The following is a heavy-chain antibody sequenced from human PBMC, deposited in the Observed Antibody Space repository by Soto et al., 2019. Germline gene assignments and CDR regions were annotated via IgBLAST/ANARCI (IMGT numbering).Heavy chain of an antibody. J-gene: IGHJ6*02. D-gene: IGHD4-4*01. Sequence: EVQLFESGGGLVQPGGSLRLSCAASGFTFSSYAMSCVRQAPGKGLEWVSAISGSGGSTYYADSVKGRFTIARDTSKNTLYLQMNSLRAEDTAVYYCAKDTRGGISTGGMDVWGHGTTVTVSS. CDR3: AKDTRGGISTGGMDV. CDR2: ISGSGGST. CDR1: GFTFSSYA. V-gene: IGHV3-23*01.